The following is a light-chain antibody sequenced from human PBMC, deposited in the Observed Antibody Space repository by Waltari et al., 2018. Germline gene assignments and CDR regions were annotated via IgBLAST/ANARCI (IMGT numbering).Light chain of an antibody. Sequence: EILLTQSPGTLSLFPGERATLSCRAIQSISSNYLAWYQQKPGQAPRLLIYGASSRATGIPDRFSGSGYDTDFTLTVSRLESEEFGVYYCQQYGSSPLTFGQGTKVEIK. CDR2: GAS. CDR1: QSISSNY. CDR3: QQYGSSPLT. J-gene: IGKJ2*01. V-gene: IGKV3-20*01.